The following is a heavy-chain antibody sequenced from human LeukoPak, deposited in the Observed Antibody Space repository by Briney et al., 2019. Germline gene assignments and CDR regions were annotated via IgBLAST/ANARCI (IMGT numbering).Heavy chain of an antibody. Sequence: PGGSLRLSCAASGFTFSSYAMHWVRQAPGKGLEWVAVISYDGSNKYYADSVKGRFTISRDNSKNTLYLQMNSLKTEDTAVYYCTTDGVGIEGATFDYWGQGTLVTVSS. CDR2: ISYDGSNK. CDR1: GFTFSSYA. V-gene: IGHV3-30*04. CDR3: TTDGVGIEGATFDY. J-gene: IGHJ4*02. D-gene: IGHD1-26*01.